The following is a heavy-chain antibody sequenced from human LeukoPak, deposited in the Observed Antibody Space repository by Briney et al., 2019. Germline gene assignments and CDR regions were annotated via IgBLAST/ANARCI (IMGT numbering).Heavy chain of an antibody. CDR3: ARAGGYYDSSGYLFY. CDR1: GYSISSGYY. D-gene: IGHD3-22*01. J-gene: IGHJ4*02. Sequence: SETLSLTCTVSGYSISSGYYWGWIRQPPGKGLEWIGSIYHSGSTYYNPSLKSRVTISVDTSKNQFSLKLSSVTAADTAVYYCARAGGYYDSSGYLFYWGQGTLVTVSS. CDR2: IYHSGST. V-gene: IGHV4-38-2*02.